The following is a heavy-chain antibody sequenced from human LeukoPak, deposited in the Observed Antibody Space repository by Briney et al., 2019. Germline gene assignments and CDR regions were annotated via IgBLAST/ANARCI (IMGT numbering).Heavy chain of an antibody. CDR3: ATFAGYTSGWYDY. V-gene: IGHV3-7*01. Sequence: GGSLRLSCAASGFIFSSFWMSWVRQAPGQGLEWVANINQDGSETYYVDSVKGRFTISRDNAKNSLYLQMNSLRVGDTAVYYCATFAGYTSGWYDYWGQGTLVAVSS. D-gene: IGHD6-19*01. J-gene: IGHJ4*02. CDR1: GFIFSSFW. CDR2: INQDGSET.